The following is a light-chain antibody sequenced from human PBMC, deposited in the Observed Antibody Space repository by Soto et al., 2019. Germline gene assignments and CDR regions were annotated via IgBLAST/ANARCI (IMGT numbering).Light chain of an antibody. Sequence: QSVLTQPASVSGSPGQSITISCTGTSSDVGVYNYVSWYQQHPGKAPKLMIYDVSNRPSGVSNRFSGSKSGNTASLTISGLQAEDEADYYCSSYTSSSIVVFGGGTKLTVL. CDR2: DVS. CDR3: SSYTSSSIVV. J-gene: IGLJ2*01. V-gene: IGLV2-14*01. CDR1: SSDVGVYNY.